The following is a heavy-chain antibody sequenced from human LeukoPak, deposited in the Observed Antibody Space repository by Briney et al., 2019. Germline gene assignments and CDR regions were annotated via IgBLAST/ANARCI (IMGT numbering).Heavy chain of an antibody. V-gene: IGHV4-39*07. Sequence: PSETLSLTCTVSGGSISGSSYFWGWIRQPPGKGLEWIGEINHSGSTNYNPSLKSRVTISVDTSKNQFSLKLSSVTAADTAVYYCASSMVRGVITAPLGYWGQGTLVTVSS. CDR1: GGSISGSSYF. D-gene: IGHD3-10*01. CDR3: ASSMVRGVITAPLGY. J-gene: IGHJ4*02. CDR2: INHSGST.